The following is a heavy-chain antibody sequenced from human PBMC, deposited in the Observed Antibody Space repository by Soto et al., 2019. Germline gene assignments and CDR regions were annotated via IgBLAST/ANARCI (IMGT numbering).Heavy chain of an antibody. CDR2: ISGSTGNT. CDR1: GFTFSSYS. J-gene: IGHJ4*02. Sequence: PGGSLRLSCAASGFTFSSYSMNWVRQAPGKGLEWVSTISGSTGNTYYADSVKGRFTISRDNSKNTLYLQMNSLRAEDTAVYYCAKDLGELLFDYFDYWGQGTLVTSPQ. D-gene: IGHD3-10*01. V-gene: IGHV3-23*01. CDR3: AKDLGELLFDYFDY.